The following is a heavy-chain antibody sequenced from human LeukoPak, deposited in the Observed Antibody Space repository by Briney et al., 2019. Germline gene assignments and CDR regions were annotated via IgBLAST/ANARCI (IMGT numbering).Heavy chain of an antibody. J-gene: IGHJ4*02. Sequence: GGSLRLSCAASGFTFSDSSIHWVRQASGKGLEWIGLMEKELNGYATAYAASVRGRFTISRDNSQNTVYLQMDSLRAEDTAVYYCARDNDRHYYFDSWGQGTLVTVSS. CDR3: ARDNDRHYYFDS. CDR1: GFTFSDSS. CDR2: MEKELNGYAT. D-gene: IGHD2-8*01. V-gene: IGHV3-73*01.